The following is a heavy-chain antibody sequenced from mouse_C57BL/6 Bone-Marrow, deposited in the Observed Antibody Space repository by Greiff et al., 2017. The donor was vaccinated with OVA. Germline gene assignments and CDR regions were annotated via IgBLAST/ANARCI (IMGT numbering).Heavy chain of an antibody. D-gene: IGHD1-1*01. CDR3: TRNYGSSYGYWYFDV. CDR2: IYPGNSDT. V-gene: IGHV1-5*01. Sequence: DVQLQESGTVLARPGASVKMSCKTSGYTFTSYWMHWVKQRPGQGLEWIGAIYPGNSDTSYNQKFKGKAKLTAVTSASTAYMELSSLTNEDSAVYYCTRNYGSSYGYWYFDVWGTGTTGTVSS. CDR1: GYTFTSYW. J-gene: IGHJ1*03.